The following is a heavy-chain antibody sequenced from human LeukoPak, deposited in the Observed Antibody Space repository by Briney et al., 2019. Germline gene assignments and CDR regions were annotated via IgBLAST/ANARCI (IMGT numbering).Heavy chain of an antibody. D-gene: IGHD2-21*01. Sequence: PGGSLRLSCAASGFTFSSYWMSWVRQAPGKGLEWVANIKQDGSEKYYVDSVKGRFTISRGNAKNSLYLQMNSLRAEDTAVYYCARVPGDCGGDCYSYYYYYMDVWGKGTTVTVSS. CDR2: IKQDGSEK. V-gene: IGHV3-7*01. CDR3: ARVPGDCGGDCYSYYYYYMDV. CDR1: GFTFSSYW. J-gene: IGHJ6*03.